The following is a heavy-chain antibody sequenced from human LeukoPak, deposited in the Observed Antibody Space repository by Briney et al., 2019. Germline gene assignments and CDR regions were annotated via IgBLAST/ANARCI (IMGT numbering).Heavy chain of an antibody. CDR1: GFTFSSYW. CDR3: AGPDYGGNSVFADY. J-gene: IGHJ4*02. V-gene: IGHV3-23*01. Sequence: PGGSLRLSCAASGFTFSSYWMSWVRQAPGKGLEWVSAISGSGGSTYYADSVKGRFTISRDNSKNTLYLQMNSLRAEDTAVYYCAGPDYGGNSVFADYWGQGTLVTVSS. CDR2: ISGSGGST. D-gene: IGHD4-23*01.